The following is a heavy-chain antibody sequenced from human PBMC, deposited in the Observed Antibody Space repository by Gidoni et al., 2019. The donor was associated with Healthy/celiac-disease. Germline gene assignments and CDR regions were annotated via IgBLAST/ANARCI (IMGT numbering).Heavy chain of an antibody. D-gene: IGHD1-1*01. Sequence: EVQLLESGGGLVQPGGSLRLSCAASGFPFRRYAMSWVRQAPGRGLEWVSPISCSGGSTSYADSVKGRFTISRDNSKNTLYLQMNSRRTDDTAVYYCAKAPQPGTFDDWGQGTLVTVSS. CDR3: AKAPQPGTFDD. CDR1: GFPFRRYA. V-gene: IGHV3-23*01. J-gene: IGHJ4*02. CDR2: ISCSGGST.